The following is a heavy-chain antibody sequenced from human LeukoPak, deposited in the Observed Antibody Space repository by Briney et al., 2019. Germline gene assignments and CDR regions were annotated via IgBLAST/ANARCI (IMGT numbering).Heavy chain of an antibody. J-gene: IGHJ4*02. CDR1: GYSFTSYW. V-gene: IGHV5-51*01. CDR3: ATYLVGGSGYPSYYFDY. D-gene: IGHD3-3*01. CDR2: IYPGDSDT. Sequence: GESLKISCKGSGYSFTSYWIGWVRQMPGKGLEWMGTIYPGDSDTRYSPSFQGQVTISADKSISTAYLQWSSLKASDTAMYYCATYLVGGSGYPSYYFDYWGQGTLVTVSS.